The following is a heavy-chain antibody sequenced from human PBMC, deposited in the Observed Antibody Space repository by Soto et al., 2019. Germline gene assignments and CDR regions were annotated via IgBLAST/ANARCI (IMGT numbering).Heavy chain of an antibody. D-gene: IGHD4-4*01. J-gene: IGHJ6*02. CDR2: IKGDGSDK. CDR1: GFAFNSYW. V-gene: IGHV3-7*01. Sequence: EVQLVESGGGLVQPGGSLRLSCATSGFAFNSYWMSWVRQAPGKGLEWVANIKGDGSDKYYVDSVKGRFTISRDNARSSLYLQMNSLRAEDTAMYYCARHEPSYTYGMTVWGQGTTVTVSS. CDR3: ARHEPSYTYGMTV.